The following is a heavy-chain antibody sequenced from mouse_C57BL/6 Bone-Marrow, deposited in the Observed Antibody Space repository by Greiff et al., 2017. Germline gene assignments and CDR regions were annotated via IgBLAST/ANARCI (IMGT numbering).Heavy chain of an antibody. J-gene: IGHJ3*01. D-gene: IGHD2-3*01. V-gene: IGHV1-55*01. Sequence: VQLQQPGAELVKPGASVKMSCKASGYTFTSYWITWVKQRPGQGLAWIGDIYPGSGSTNYNEKFKSKATLTVDTSSSTAYMQLSSLTSEDSAVYYCARGEDMMRWFAYWGQGTLVTVSA. CDR3: ARGEDMMRWFAY. CDR2: IYPGSGST. CDR1: GYTFTSYW.